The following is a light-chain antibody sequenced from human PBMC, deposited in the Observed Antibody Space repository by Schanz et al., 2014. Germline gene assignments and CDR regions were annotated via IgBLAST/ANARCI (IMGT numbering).Light chain of an antibody. CDR3: TSYAGSNQVV. Sequence: QSALTQPASVSGSPGQSITISCTGSSSDIGGYNSVSWYQQFPGKAPKLMIYEVSKRPSGVPDRFSASKSGNTASLTVSGLQADDEADYYCTSYAGSNQVVFGGGTKLTVL. J-gene: IGLJ2*01. V-gene: IGLV2-8*01. CDR2: EVS. CDR1: SSDIGGYNS.